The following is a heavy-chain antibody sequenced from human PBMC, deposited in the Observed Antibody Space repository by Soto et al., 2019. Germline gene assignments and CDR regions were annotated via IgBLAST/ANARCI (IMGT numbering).Heavy chain of an antibody. D-gene: IGHD3-22*01. CDR1: GGSISSSSYY. Sequence: SETLSLTCTVSGGSISSSSYYWGWIRQPPGKGLEWIGSIYYSGSTYYNPSLKSRVTISVDTSKNQFSLKLSSVTAADTAVYYCARRPPMARDYDSSGYYYRVYYFDYWGQGTLVTVSS. V-gene: IGHV4-39*01. CDR2: IYYSGST. CDR3: ARRPPMARDYDSSGYYYRVYYFDY. J-gene: IGHJ4*02.